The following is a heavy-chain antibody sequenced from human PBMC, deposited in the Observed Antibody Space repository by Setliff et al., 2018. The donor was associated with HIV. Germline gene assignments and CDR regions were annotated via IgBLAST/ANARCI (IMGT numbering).Heavy chain of an antibody. Sequence: PSETLSLTCAVSGGTFSLHYYTWIRQSPLRGLEWIGEINHSGGTRYNPSLESRVTMSLDSSRKQFSLRLISVTAADTALYYCARVSKTYWYSIPRDYYHHMDVWGKGTTVTVSS. J-gene: IGHJ6*03. CDR3: ARVSKTYWYSIPRDYYHHMDV. D-gene: IGHD2-8*02. CDR2: INHSGGT. V-gene: IGHV4-34*01. CDR1: GGTFSLHY.